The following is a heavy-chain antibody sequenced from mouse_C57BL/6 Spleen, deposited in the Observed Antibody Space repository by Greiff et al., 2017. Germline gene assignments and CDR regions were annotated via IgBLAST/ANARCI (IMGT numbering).Heavy chain of an antibody. Sequence: VQLQQSGAELVRPGASVKLSCTASGFNIKDDYMHWVKQRPEQGLEWIGWIDPENGDTEYASKFQGKATITADTSSNTAYLQLSSLTSEDTAVYYCTTSYEAWLAYWGQGTLVTVSA. J-gene: IGHJ3*01. D-gene: IGHD2-12*01. V-gene: IGHV14-4*01. CDR1: GFNIKDDY. CDR2: IDPENGDT. CDR3: TTSYEAWLAY.